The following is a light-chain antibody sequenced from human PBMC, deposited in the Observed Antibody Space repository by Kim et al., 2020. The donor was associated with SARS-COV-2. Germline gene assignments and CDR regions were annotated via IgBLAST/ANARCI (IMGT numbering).Light chain of an antibody. J-gene: IGKJ1*01. Sequence: LSPGERATRSCRASQSVSSYLAWYQQKPGQAPRLLIYDASNRATGIPARFSGSGSGTDFTLTISSLEPEDFAVYYCQQRSNWPRTFGQGTKVDIK. CDR3: QQRSNWPRT. V-gene: IGKV3-11*01. CDR1: QSVSSY. CDR2: DAS.